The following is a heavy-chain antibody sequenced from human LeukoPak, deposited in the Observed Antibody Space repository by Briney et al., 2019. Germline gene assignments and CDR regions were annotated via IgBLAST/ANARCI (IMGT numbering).Heavy chain of an antibody. D-gene: IGHD3-10*01. CDR2: ISFDGSNK. CDR1: GFTFSSYA. V-gene: IGHV3-30*15. CDR3: ARDPRVRVYFNIWYRGFLDY. Sequence: GGSLRLSCAGSGFTFSSYALHWVRQAPGRGLEWVAAISFDGSNKMYADSVKGRFTISRDNSKNTLYLQMSSLRTEDTALYYCARDPRVRVYFNIWYRGFLDYWGQGTLVTVSS. J-gene: IGHJ4*02.